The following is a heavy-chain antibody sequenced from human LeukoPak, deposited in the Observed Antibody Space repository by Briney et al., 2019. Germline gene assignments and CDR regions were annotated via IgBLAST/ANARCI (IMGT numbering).Heavy chain of an antibody. Sequence: ASVKVSCKASGYTFTSYDINWVRQATGQGLEWMGRMNPSSGKTVFAQKFQGRLTMTRNTSINTAYMELSSLRSDDSAVYFCARAVLWFGELDWFDPWGQGTLVIVSS. J-gene: IGHJ5*02. CDR1: GYTFTSYD. V-gene: IGHV1-8*02. CDR2: MNPSSGKT. D-gene: IGHD3-10*01. CDR3: ARAVLWFGELDWFDP.